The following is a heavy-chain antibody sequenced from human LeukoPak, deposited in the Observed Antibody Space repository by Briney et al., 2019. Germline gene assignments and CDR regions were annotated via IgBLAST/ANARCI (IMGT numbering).Heavy chain of an antibody. CDR2: VYPGDSDT. J-gene: IGHJ6*02. D-gene: IGHD6-13*01. V-gene: IGHV5-51*01. CDR1: GYSFASTW. CDR3: ARLSEAATGPFYYYGMAV. Sequence: GESLKISCKDSGYSFASTWIAWVRQTPGKGLEWMGIVYPGDSDTRYNPSFQGQVNISVDKPISTAYLQWSSLKASDTAMYYCARLSEAATGPFYYYGMAVWGQGTTVTVSS.